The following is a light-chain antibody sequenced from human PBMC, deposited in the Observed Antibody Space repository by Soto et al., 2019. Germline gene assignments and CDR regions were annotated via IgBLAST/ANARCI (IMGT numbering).Light chain of an antibody. CDR3: QQFGTSPYT. Sequence: EILLTQSPGTLSLSPGDRATLSCRASQTISNTYLVWYQQRPGQAPRLLIYGASSRASGIPDRFSGSGSGTDFTLTISRLEPEDFAVYWCQQFGTSPYTFGQGTKVEIK. CDR1: QTISNTY. V-gene: IGKV3-20*01. CDR2: GAS. J-gene: IGKJ2*01.